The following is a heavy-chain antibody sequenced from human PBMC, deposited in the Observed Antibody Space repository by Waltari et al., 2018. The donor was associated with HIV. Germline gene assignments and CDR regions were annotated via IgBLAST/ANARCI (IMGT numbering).Heavy chain of an antibody. D-gene: IGHD3-22*01. CDR3: ASPFYSDSTTYYYGLDY. CDR1: GFTFSSFG. V-gene: IGHV3-30*14. Sequence: QVQLVESGGGVVQPGRSRRLSCAASGFTFSSFGMHWVRQAPGKGLEGVAVISNDGSSKSYADSVKGRFTISRENSKNSLYLHMNSLRAEDTAVYYCASPFYSDSTTYYYGLDYWGQGTLVTVSS. J-gene: IGHJ4*02. CDR2: ISNDGSSK.